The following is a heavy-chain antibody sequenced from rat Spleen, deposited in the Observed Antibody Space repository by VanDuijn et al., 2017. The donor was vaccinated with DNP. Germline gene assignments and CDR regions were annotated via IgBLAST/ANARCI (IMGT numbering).Heavy chain of an antibody. CDR1: GFTFSNYY. D-gene: IGHD1-2*01. Sequence: EVQLVESGGGLVQPGRSMKLSCAASGFTFSNYYMAWVRQAPTKGLEWVASISTGGGNTYYRDSVKVRFTISRDNAKSTLDLQMECLRSEETATYYCARTAAISSYAMDAWGQGTSVTVSS. CDR2: ISTGGGNT. V-gene: IGHV5S11*01. J-gene: IGHJ4*01. CDR3: ARTAAISSYAMDA.